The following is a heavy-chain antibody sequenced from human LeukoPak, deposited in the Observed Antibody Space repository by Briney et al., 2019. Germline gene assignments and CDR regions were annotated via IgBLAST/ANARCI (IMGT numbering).Heavy chain of an antibody. V-gene: IGHV3-53*01. CDR2: IYSGGST. J-gene: IGHJ4*02. CDR1: GFTVSSNF. Sequence: PGGSLRLSCAASGFTVSSNFLSWVRQAPGKGLEWVSVIYSGGSTYYADSAKGRFTISRDNSKNTLYLQMDSLRAEDTAIYYCARGDYDSSGYFDYWGQGTLVTVSS. CDR3: ARGDYDSSGYFDY. D-gene: IGHD3-22*01.